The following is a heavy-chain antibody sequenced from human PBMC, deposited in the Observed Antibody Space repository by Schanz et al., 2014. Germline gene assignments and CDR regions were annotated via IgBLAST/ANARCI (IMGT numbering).Heavy chain of an antibody. J-gene: IGHJ6*02. CDR3: ARAEINSGYARYYYGMDV. V-gene: IGHV4-59*01. CDR1: GGSISNYY. Sequence: QVQLQESGPGLVKPSETLSLTCTVSGGSISNYYWSWIRQPPGKGLEWIGYIYYSGSTNYNPSLQSTVTISVAPSKNQFSLKLSSVTAADTAVYYCARAEINSGYARYYYGMDVWGQGTTVTVSS. D-gene: IGHD5-12*01. CDR2: IYYSGST.